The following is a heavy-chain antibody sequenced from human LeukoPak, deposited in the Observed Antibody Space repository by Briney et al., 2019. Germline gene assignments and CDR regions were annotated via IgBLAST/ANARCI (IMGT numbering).Heavy chain of an antibody. CDR2: IYPGDSDT. Sequence: GESLKISCKGSGYSFTSYWIGCVRQMPGKGLEWMGIIYPGDSDTRYSPSFQGQVTISADKSISTAYLQWSSLKASDTAMYYCATTDFWSGYGSSNWFDPWGQGTLVTVSS. CDR3: ATTDFWSGYGSSNWFDP. V-gene: IGHV5-51*01. D-gene: IGHD3-3*01. CDR1: GYSFTSYW. J-gene: IGHJ5*02.